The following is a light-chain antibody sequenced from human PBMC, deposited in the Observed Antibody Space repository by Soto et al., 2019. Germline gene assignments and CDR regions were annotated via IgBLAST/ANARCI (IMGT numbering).Light chain of an antibody. Sequence: QSALTQPASVSGSPGQSITISCTGTTSDIGDFSYVSWYQQHPGKAPKLMIYEVSNRPSGVSNRFSGSKSGNTASLTISGLQAEDEGDYYCSSYTSSSALVFGTGTQLTVL. V-gene: IGLV2-14*01. CDR3: SSYTSSSALV. J-gene: IGLJ1*01. CDR1: TSDIGDFSY. CDR2: EVS.